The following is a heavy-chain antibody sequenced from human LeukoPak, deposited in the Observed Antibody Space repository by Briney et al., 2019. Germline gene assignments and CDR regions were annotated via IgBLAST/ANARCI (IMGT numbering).Heavy chain of an antibody. CDR3: AKDRLLDDYYYGMDV. CDR2: ISGSGGST. Sequence: GGSLRLSCAASGFTFSSYSMNWVRQAPGKGLEWVSAISGSGGSTYYADSVKGRFTTSRDNSKNTLYLQMNSLRAEDTAVYYCAKDRLLDDYYYGMDVWGQGTTVTVSS. CDR1: GFTFSSYS. J-gene: IGHJ6*02. V-gene: IGHV3-23*01. D-gene: IGHD3-3*02.